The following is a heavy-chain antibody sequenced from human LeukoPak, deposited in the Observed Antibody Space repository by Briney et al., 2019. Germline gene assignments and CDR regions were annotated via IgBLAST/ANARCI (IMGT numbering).Heavy chain of an antibody. D-gene: IGHD6-13*01. V-gene: IGHV4-4*07. CDR1: GGSISSYY. CDR3: ARDMYSSSWYNYYYYMDV. CDR2: IYTSGST. Sequence: PSETLSLTCTVSGGSISSYYWSWIRQPAGKGLEWIGRIYTSGSTNYNPSLKGRVTMSVDTSKNQFSLKLSSVTAADTAVYYCARDMYSSSWYNYYYYMDVWGKGTTVTVSS. J-gene: IGHJ6*03.